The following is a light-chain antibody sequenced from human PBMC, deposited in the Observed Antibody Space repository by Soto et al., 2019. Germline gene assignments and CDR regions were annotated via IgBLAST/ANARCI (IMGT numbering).Light chain of an antibody. V-gene: IGLV2-14*01. CDR3: SSYTTIKTVI. CDR1: SSDVGAYNY. CDR2: DVT. Sequence: QSVLAQPAPVSGSPGQSITISCTGTSSDVGAYNYVSWYHQHHPGKAPELIIYDVTDRPSGVSTRFSGSKSGNTASLTISGLQAEDEGDYYCSSYTTIKTVIFGGGTKLTVL. J-gene: IGLJ2*01.